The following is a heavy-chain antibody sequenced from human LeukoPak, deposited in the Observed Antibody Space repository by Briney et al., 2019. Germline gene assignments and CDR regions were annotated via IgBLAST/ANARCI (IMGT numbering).Heavy chain of an antibody. CDR1: GGSISSSSYY. CDR3: ARLAELLWFGGNQENWFDP. J-gene: IGHJ5*02. D-gene: IGHD3-10*01. CDR2: IYYSGST. Sequence: PSETLSLTCTVSGGSISSSSYYWGWIRQPPGKGLEWIGSIYYSGSTYYNPSLKSRVTISVDTSKNQFSLKLSSVTAADTAVYYCARLAELLWFGGNQENWFDPWGQGTLVTVSS. V-gene: IGHV4-39*01.